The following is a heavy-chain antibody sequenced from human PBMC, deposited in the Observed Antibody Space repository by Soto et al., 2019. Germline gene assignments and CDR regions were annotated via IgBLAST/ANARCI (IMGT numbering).Heavy chain of an antibody. V-gene: IGHV3-74*01. CDR2: LTGGTAT. Sequence: EVQLVESGGDLVQPGGSLRLSCAVSGFTFTNNWIHWVRQAPGKGLLWVSRLTGGTATGYADSVRGRFTISGDAAKNTLYLQMNDLRAEDTADYYCTTVFDYWGRGTLVTVSS. CDR1: GFTFTNNW. J-gene: IGHJ4*02. CDR3: TTVFDY. D-gene: IGHD1-1*01.